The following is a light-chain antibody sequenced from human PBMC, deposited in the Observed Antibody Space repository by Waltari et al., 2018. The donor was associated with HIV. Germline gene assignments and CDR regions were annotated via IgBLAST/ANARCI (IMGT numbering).Light chain of an antibody. V-gene: IGLV2-18*02. J-gene: IGLJ2*01. CDR1: SSDVGSYNR. CDR2: EVS. Sequence: QSALTQPPSVSGSPGQSVTISCTGSSSDVGSYNRVSWYQQPPGTAPKLMIYEVSNRPLGVPARFSGSKSGNPASLISSGLQAEDEADYYCSSYTSSNLVFGGGTKLTVL. CDR3: SSYTSSNLV.